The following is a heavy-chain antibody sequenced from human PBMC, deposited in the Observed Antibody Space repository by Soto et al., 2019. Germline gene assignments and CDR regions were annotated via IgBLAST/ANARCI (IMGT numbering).Heavy chain of an antibody. Sequence: QVQLQESGPGLVKPSQTLSLTCTVSGGSISSGGYYWSWIRQHPGKGLEWIGYIYYSGGTYYNPALKSRVTISVATSKNQFSLKLSSVTAADTAVYYCARPRTRFVDAFDIWGQGTMVTVSS. CDR3: ARPRTRFVDAFDI. J-gene: IGHJ3*02. D-gene: IGHD3-10*01. V-gene: IGHV4-31*03. CDR2: IYYSGGT. CDR1: GGSISSGGYY.